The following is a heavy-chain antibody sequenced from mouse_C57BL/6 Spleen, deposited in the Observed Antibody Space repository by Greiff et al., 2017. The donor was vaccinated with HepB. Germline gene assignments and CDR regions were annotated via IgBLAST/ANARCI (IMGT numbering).Heavy chain of an antibody. D-gene: IGHD1-3*01. CDR1: GYTFTDYY. CDR3: TRGYKNDFDY. J-gene: IGHJ2*01. CDR2: IYPGSGNT. V-gene: IGHV1-76*01. Sequence: VKLVESGAELVRPGASVKLSCKASGYTFTDYYINWVKQRPGQGLEWIARIYPGSGNTYYNEKFKGKATLTAEKSSSTAYMQLSSLTSEDSAVLFCTRGYKNDFDYWGQGTTLTVSS.